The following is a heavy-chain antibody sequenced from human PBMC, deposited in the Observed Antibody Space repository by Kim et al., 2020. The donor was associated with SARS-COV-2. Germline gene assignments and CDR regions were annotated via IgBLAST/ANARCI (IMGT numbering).Heavy chain of an antibody. CDR3: ARGPHHYDSSGYFLFPRYYFDY. CDR1: GGSFSGYY. Sequence: SETLSLTCAVYGGSFSGYYWSWIRQPPGKGLEWIGEINHSGSTNYNPSLKSRVTISVDTSKNQFSLKLSSVTAADTAVYYCARGPHHYDSSGYFLFPRYYFDYWGQGTLVTVSS. J-gene: IGHJ4*02. V-gene: IGHV4-34*01. CDR2: INHSGST. D-gene: IGHD3-22*01.